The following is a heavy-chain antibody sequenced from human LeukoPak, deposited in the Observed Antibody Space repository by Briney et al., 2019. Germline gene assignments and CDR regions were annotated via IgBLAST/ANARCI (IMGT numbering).Heavy chain of an antibody. CDR3: ARVSLGGCDY. Sequence: SETLSLTCAVYGGSFSGYYWSWIRRPPGKGLEWIGEINHSGSTNYNPSLKGRVTISVDTSKNQFSLKLSSVTAADTAVYYCARVSLGGCDYWGQGTLVTVSS. J-gene: IGHJ4*02. CDR1: GGSFSGYY. CDR2: INHSGST. V-gene: IGHV4-34*01. D-gene: IGHD2-15*01.